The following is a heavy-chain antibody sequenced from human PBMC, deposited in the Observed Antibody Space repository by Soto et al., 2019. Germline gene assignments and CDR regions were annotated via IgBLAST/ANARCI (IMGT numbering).Heavy chain of an antibody. D-gene: IGHD7-27*01. CDR2: IYYSGST. J-gene: IGHJ5*02. CDR1: GGSISSGGYY. V-gene: IGHV4-31*03. CDR3: ARELILTHWFDP. Sequence: PSETLSLTCTVSGGSISSGGYYLSWIRQHPGKGLEWIGYIYYSGSTYYNPSLKSRVTISVDTSKNQFSLKLSSVTTADTAVYYCARELILTHWFDPWGQGTLVTVSS.